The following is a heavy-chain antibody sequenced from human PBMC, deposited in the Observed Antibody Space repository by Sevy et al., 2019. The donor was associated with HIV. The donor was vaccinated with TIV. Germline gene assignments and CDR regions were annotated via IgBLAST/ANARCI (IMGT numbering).Heavy chain of an antibody. D-gene: IGHD6-19*01. J-gene: IGHJ4*02. CDR2: SSYDGSNK. CDR1: GITFSSYA. V-gene: IGHV3-30-3*01. CDR3: ARAIAVAGGYFDY. Sequence: GGSLRLSCAASGITFSSYAMHWVRQAPGKGLEWVAGSSYDGSNKYYADSVKGRFTISRDNSKNTLYLQMNSLRAEDTAVYYCARAIAVAGGYFDYWGQGTLVTVSS.